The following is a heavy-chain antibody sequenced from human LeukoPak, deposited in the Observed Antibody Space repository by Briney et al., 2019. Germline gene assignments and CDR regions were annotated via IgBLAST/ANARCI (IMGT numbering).Heavy chain of an antibody. CDR1: GFMFSDYA. D-gene: IGHD1-1*01. V-gene: IGHV3-23*01. CDR2: ISSSGGTT. CDR3: AKTRGYWTWFDY. Sequence: GGSLRLSCVASGFMFSDYAMSWVRQAPGKGLEWVSSISSSGGTTFYADSVKGRFTISRDLFKKTVHLEMKAMRAEDTAVYYCAKTRGYWTWFDYWGQGTLVTVSS. J-gene: IGHJ4*02.